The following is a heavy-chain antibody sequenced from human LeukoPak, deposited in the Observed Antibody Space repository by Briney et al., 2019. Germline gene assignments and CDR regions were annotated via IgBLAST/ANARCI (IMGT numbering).Heavy chain of an antibody. CDR1: GFTFSSYA. Sequence: GGSLRLSCVASGFTFSSYAMSWVRRAPGKGLEWVSAISRSGDRTNYPDSVRGRFTISRDNSKSMLYLQMNSLRAEDTAVYYCAKDGGDCSTPSCDYFDYWGQGTLVTVAS. J-gene: IGHJ4*02. V-gene: IGHV3-23*01. D-gene: IGHD2-2*01. CDR2: ISRSGDRT. CDR3: AKDGGDCSTPSCDYFDY.